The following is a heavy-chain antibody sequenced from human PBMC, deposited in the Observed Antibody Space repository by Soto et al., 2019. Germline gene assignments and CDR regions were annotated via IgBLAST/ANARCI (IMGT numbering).Heavy chain of an antibody. J-gene: IGHJ6*02. CDR2: IYYNGNT. CDR1: RGSISNYY. D-gene: IGHD1-20*01. Sequence: SETLSLTCTVSRGSISNYYWSWIRHPPGKGLEWIGYIYYNGNTKYNPSLKSRVTISIDTSKKQFSLKVSSLTAADTAVYYCARGPGTDITPYYYYGMDVWGQGTMVTVSS. CDR3: ARGPGTDITPYYYYGMDV. V-gene: IGHV4-59*01.